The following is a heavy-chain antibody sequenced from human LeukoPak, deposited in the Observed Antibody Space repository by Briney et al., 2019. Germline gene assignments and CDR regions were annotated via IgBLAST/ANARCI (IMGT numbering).Heavy chain of an antibody. J-gene: IGHJ4*02. CDR2: ISSSSTI. D-gene: IGHD3-22*01. Sequence: GGSLRLSCAASGFTFSSYSMNWVRQAPGKGLEWVSYISSSSTIYYADSVKGRFTISRDNAKNSLYLQMNSLRDEDTAVYYCAREARIYYGSSGPAGYWGQGTLVTVSS. V-gene: IGHV3-48*02. CDR3: AREARIYYGSSGPAGY. CDR1: GFTFSSYS.